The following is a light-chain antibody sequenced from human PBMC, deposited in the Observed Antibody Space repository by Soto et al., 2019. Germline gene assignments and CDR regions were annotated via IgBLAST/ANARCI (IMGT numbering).Light chain of an antibody. CDR3: QSYDGSVV. CDR1: DSNIGAGYA. V-gene: IGLV1-40*01. CDR2: ANN. J-gene: IGLJ2*01. Sequence: QSVLTQPPSVAGAPGQRVTISCTGSDSNIGAGYAVHWYQQLPGAAPKLLIYANNDRPSGVPDRFSGSRSDTSASLAITGVQAEDEGDYYCQSYDGSVVVGGGTKLTVL.